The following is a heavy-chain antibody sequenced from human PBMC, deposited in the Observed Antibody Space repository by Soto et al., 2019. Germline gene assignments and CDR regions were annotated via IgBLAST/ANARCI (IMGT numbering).Heavy chain of an antibody. D-gene: IGHD2-21*02. V-gene: IGHV3-7*03. Sequence: EVQLVESGGGLVQPGGSLRLSCVASGFTFSNYWMGWVRQAPGKGLEWVANIRQDGGDKRDLDSVKSRFTISRDNAQNPLYLQMNSLRAEDTAVYYCARIDCGGNCYSRSWYFDIWGRGTLVTVSS. J-gene: IGHJ2*01. CDR2: IRQDGGDK. CDR1: GFTFSNYW. CDR3: ARIDCGGNCYSRSWYFDI.